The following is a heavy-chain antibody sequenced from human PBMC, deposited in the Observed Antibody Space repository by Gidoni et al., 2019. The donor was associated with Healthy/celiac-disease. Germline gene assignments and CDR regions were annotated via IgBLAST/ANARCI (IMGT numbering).Heavy chain of an antibody. CDR2: IWYDGSNK. Sequence: QVQLVESGGGVVQPGRSLRLSCAASGFTFSSYGMHWVRQAPGKGLEWVAVIWYDGSNKYYADSVKGRFTISRDNSKNTLYLQMNSLRAEDTAVYYCARGGIAAEAGYYYYYGMDVWGQGTTVTVSS. CDR3: ARGGIAAEAGYYYYYGMDV. J-gene: IGHJ6*02. V-gene: IGHV3-33*01. D-gene: IGHD6-13*01. CDR1: GFTFSSYG.